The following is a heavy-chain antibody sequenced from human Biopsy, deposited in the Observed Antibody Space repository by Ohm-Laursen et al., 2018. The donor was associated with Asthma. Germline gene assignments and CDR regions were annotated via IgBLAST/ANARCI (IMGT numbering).Heavy chain of an antibody. V-gene: IGHV1-2*06. J-gene: IGHJ5*02. Sequence: GASVKVSCKASGYPFIGYHIHWMRQAPGQGLEWMGRISPNSGATNYAQKFQGRVTMTRDTSISTAYTEVSRLRSDDTAVYYCARGQKSAGDRWFDPWGQGTLVTVSS. CDR3: ARGQKSAGDRWFDP. CDR2: ISPNSGAT. D-gene: IGHD6-13*01. CDR1: GYPFIGYH.